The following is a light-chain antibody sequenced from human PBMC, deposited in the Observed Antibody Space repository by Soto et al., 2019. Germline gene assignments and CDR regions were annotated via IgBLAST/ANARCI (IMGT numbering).Light chain of an antibody. CDR2: AAS. Sequence: DLQMTQFPSSLSASVGDRVTITCRASQDIRTFLAWYQQRPGKVPKLLIYAASTLQSGVPPRVSSSGSGTDFTLNISSLQPEDVETYYYQKYNIAPCTFGHGNRV. V-gene: IGKV1-27*01. J-gene: IGKJ1*01. CDR3: QKYNIAPCT. CDR1: QDIRTF.